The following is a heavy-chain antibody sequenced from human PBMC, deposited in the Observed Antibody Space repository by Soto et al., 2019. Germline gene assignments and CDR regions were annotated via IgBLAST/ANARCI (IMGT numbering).Heavy chain of an antibody. CDR1: GGSFSGYY. CDR3: ARQDWNFPFDY. CDR2: INHSGST. D-gene: IGHD1-7*01. V-gene: IGHV4-34*01. Sequence: PSETLSLTCAVYGGSFSGYYWSWIRQPPGKGLEWIGEINHSGSTNYNPSLNSRVTLSIDMTNNHVSLILNSVTAADTAVYYCARQDWNFPFDYWGQGTLVTVSS. J-gene: IGHJ4*02.